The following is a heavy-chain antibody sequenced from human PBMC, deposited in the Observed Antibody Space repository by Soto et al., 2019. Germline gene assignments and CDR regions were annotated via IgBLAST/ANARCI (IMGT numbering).Heavy chain of an antibody. J-gene: IGHJ4*02. CDR2: IIPIFGTA. CDR3: ARDLTHQSYFDY. CDR1: GGTFSSCA. D-gene: IGHD2-2*01. V-gene: IGHV1-69*06. Sequence: GASVKVSCKASGGTFSSCAISWVRQAPGQGLEWMGGIIPIFGTANYAQKFQGRVTITADKSTSTAYMELSSLRSEDTAVYYCARDLTHQSYFDYWGQGTLVTVSS.